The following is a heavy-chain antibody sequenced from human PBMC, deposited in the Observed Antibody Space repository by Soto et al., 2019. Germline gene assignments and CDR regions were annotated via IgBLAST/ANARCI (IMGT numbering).Heavy chain of an antibody. J-gene: IGHJ4*02. Sequence: GGSLRLSCAASGFTFDDYAMHWVRQAPGKGLEWVSGISWNSGSIGYADSVKGRFTISRDNAKNSLYLQMNSLRAEDTALYYCAKAIGANWGSSLEGYWGQGTLVTVSS. CDR3: AKAIGANWGSSLEGY. CDR1: GFTFDDYA. V-gene: IGHV3-9*01. CDR2: ISWNSGSI. D-gene: IGHD7-27*01.